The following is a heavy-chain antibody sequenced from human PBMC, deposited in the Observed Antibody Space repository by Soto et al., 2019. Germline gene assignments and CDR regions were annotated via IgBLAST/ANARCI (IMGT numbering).Heavy chain of an antibody. Sequence: QVVESGGGLVKPGGSLRLSCAASGFIFGDSCMSWIRQAPGKGLEWVAYISSTSSYTDYADSVKGRFTSSRDNAKNSLYLQMNSLRAEDTAVYYCARDPNCSGYCWFDPWGQGTLVTVSS. D-gene: IGHD3-3*01. CDR1: GFIFGDSC. J-gene: IGHJ5*02. CDR3: ARDPNCSGYCWFDP. V-gene: IGHV3-11*05. CDR2: ISSTSSYT.